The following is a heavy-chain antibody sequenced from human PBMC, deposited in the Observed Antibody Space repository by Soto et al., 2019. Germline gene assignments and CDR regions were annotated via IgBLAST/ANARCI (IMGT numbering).Heavy chain of an antibody. CDR2: INPNSGGT. CDR3: ARAVSGSYNI. CDR1: GYTFTGYY. Sequence: SVKVSCKASGYTFTGYYMHWVRQAPGQGLEWMGWINPNSGGTNNEQKFQGWVTMTRDTSISTAYMELSRLRSDDAAVYYCARAVSGSYNIWGQGTLVTVSS. D-gene: IGHD1-26*01. V-gene: IGHV1-2*04. J-gene: IGHJ4*02.